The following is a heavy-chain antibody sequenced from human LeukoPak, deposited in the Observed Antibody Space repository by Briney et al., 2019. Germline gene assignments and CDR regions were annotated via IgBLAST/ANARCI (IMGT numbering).Heavy chain of an antibody. D-gene: IGHD3-3*01. CDR3: ARDLLLDSHDFWSGYYPPDAFDI. V-gene: IGHV4-30-2*01. CDR2: IYHSGST. J-gene: IGHJ3*02. CDR1: GGSISSGGYY. Sequence: SETLSLTCTVSGGSISSGGYYWSWIRQPPGKGLEWIGYIYHSGSTYYNPSLKSRVTISVDRSKNRFSLKLSSVTAADTAVYYCARDLLLDSHDFWSGYYPPDAFDIWGQGTMVTVSS.